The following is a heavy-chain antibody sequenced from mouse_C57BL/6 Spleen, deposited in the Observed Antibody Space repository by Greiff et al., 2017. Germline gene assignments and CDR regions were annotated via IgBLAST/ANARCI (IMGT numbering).Heavy chain of an antibody. Sequence: DVQLVESGGDLVKPGGSLKLSCAASGFTFSSYGMSWVRQTPDKRLEWVATISSGGSYTYYPDSVKGRFTISRDNAKNTLYLQMSSLKSEDTAMYYCARLGSYAMDYWGQGTSVTVSS. D-gene: IGHD1-1*01. CDR1: GFTFSSYG. J-gene: IGHJ4*01. V-gene: IGHV5-6*01. CDR2: ISSGGSYT. CDR3: ARLGSYAMDY.